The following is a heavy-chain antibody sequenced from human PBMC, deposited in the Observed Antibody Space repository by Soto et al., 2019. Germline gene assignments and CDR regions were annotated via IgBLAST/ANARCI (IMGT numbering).Heavy chain of an antibody. Sequence: ASVKVSCKASGGTFSSYAISWVRQAPGQGLEWMGGIIPIFGTANYAQKFQGSVTITADESTSTAYMELSSLRSEDTAVYYCARAKGYDSSGYYLHYFDYWGQGTLVTVSS. J-gene: IGHJ4*02. CDR1: GGTFSSYA. CDR3: ARAKGYDSSGYYLHYFDY. V-gene: IGHV1-69*13. CDR2: IIPIFGTA. D-gene: IGHD3-22*01.